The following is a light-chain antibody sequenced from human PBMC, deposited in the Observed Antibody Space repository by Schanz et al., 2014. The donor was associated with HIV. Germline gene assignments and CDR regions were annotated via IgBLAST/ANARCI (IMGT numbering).Light chain of an antibody. CDR2: GAS. CDR1: QSVSSNY. Sequence: EIVLTQSPGTLSLSPGERATLSCRASQSVSSNYLAWYQQKPGQAPRLLIYGASSRATGIPDRFSGSGSGTDFTLTINRLEPEDFAVYYCQQFGISPPWTFGQGTKVEI. CDR3: QQFGISPPWT. V-gene: IGKV3-20*01. J-gene: IGKJ1*01.